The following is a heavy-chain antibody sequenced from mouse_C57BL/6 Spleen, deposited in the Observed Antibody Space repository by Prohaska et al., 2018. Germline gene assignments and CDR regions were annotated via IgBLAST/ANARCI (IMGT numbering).Heavy chain of an antibody. CDR2: IDPENGDT. V-gene: IGHV14-4*01. D-gene: IGHD3-1*01. Sequence: MHWVKQRPEQGLEWIGWIDPENGDTEYASKFQGKATITADTSSNTAYLQLSSLTSEDTAVYYCTTSGSYWYFDVWGTGTTVTVSS. CDR3: TTSGSYWYFDV. J-gene: IGHJ1*03.